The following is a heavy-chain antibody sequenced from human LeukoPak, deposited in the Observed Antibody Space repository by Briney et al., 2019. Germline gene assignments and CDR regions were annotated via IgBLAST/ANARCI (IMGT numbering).Heavy chain of an antibody. J-gene: IGHJ4*02. CDR2: IYHTGIT. CDR1: GGSISSYF. Sequence: SETLSLTCTVSGGSISSYFWNWIRQAPGKGLEWIGYIYHTGITNYNPSLRSRVTISLDKSNSQFSLNLASVTAADTAIYYCAGGVGITTSHWGQGALVTVSS. V-gene: IGHV4-4*08. D-gene: IGHD3-22*01. CDR3: AGGVGITTSH.